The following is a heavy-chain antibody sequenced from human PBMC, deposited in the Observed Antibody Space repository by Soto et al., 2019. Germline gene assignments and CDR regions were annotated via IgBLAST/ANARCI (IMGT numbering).Heavy chain of an antibody. Sequence: QVQLVQSGGEVKKAGASVKVSCKASGYIFTSHGISWVRQAPGQGLEWMGWISAYNGNTKFAEKVQDRVTMTRDTSTSTAYMELRGLRADDAAMYYCARRSYVYYGPVFDSWGQGTLVTVSS. CDR3: ARRSYVYYGPVFDS. V-gene: IGHV1-18*04. CDR2: ISAYNGNT. CDR1: GYIFTSHG. D-gene: IGHD3-16*01. J-gene: IGHJ4*02.